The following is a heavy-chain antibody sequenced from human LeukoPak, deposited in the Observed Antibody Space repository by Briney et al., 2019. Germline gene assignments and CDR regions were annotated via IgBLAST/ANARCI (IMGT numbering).Heavy chain of an antibody. V-gene: IGHV3-33*01. J-gene: IGHJ6*02. CDR1: GFTFSSYG. CDR2: IWYDGSNK. CDR3: ARERFPTLLYYYGMDV. D-gene: IGHD3-10*01. Sequence: GRSLRLPCAASGFTFSSYGMHWVRQAPGKGLEWVAVIWYDGSNKYYADSVKGRFTISRDNSKNTLYLQMNSLRAEDTAVYYCARERFPTLLYYYGMDVWGQGTTVTVSS.